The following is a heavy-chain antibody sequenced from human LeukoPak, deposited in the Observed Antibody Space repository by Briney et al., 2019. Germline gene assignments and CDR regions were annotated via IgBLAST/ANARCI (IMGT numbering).Heavy chain of an antibody. V-gene: IGHV4-61*02. J-gene: IGHJ5*02. Sequence: SETLSLTCTVSGGSISSSSYYWSWIRQPAGKGLEWIGRIYTSGSTNYNPSLKSRVTISVDTSKNQFSLKLSSVTAADTAVYYCAATTVVRVGKNWFDPWGQGTLVTVSS. D-gene: IGHD4-23*01. CDR2: IYTSGST. CDR3: AATTVVRVGKNWFDP. CDR1: GGSISSSSYY.